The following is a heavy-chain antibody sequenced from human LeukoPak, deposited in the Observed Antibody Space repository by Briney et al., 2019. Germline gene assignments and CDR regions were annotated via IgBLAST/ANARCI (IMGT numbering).Heavy chain of an antibody. CDR3: ARKSGIAVAYNHLFFDS. CDR1: GFTFSSSW. J-gene: IGHJ4*02. CDR2: IKPDGSEK. D-gene: IGHD6-13*01. V-gene: IGHV3-7*01. Sequence: GGSLRLSCAASGFTFSSSWMSWVRQAPGKGLEWVANIKPDGSEKYYVDSVKGRFTISRDNAKNSLYLQMNSLRAEDTAVYFCARKSGIAVAYNHLFFDSWGRGTLVTVSS.